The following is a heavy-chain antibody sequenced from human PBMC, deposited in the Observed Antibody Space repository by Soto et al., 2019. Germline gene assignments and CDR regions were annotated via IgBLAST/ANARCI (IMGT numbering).Heavy chain of an antibody. D-gene: IGHD6-13*01. CDR2: IDASGSRT. Sequence: QPGGSLRLSCAASGFTFASYAMAWVRQAPGKGVEWVSGIDASGSRTYYADSVKGRFTISRDNSRNTLFLQMDNLRGEDTAIYYCAKGSEIPGLSAAGACLDSWGQGTLVTVSS. CDR1: GFTFASYA. J-gene: IGHJ4*02. V-gene: IGHV3-23*05. CDR3: AKGSEIPGLSAAGACLDS.